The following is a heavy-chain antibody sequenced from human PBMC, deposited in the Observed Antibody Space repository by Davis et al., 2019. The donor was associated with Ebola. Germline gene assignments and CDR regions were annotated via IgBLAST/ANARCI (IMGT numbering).Heavy chain of an antibody. CDR1: GGTFSSYA. CDR2: IIPIFGTA. D-gene: IGHD5-12*01. V-gene: IGHV1-69*13. CDR3: ARLGYDGYYYYGMDV. Sequence: SVKVSCKASGGTFSSYAISWVRQAPGQGLEWMGGIIPIFGTANYAQKFQGRVTITADESTSTAYMELSSLRSEDTAGYYCARLGYDGYYYYGMDVWGQGTTVTVSS. J-gene: IGHJ6*02.